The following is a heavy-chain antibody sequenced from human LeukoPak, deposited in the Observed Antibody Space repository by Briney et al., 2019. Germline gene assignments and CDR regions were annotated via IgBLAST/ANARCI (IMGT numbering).Heavy chain of an antibody. Sequence: ASVKVSCKASGYTFTSYYMHWVRQAPGQGLEWMGWINPNSGGTNYAQKFQGRVTMTRDTSISTAYMELSRLRSDDTAVYYCAREVDTAMVTRDYWGQGTLVTVSS. V-gene: IGHV1-2*02. J-gene: IGHJ4*02. CDR1: GYTFTSYY. D-gene: IGHD5-18*01. CDR3: AREVDTAMVTRDY. CDR2: INPNSGGT.